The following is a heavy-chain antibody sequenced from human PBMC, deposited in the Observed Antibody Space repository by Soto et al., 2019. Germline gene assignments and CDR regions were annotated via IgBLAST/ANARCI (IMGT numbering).Heavy chain of an antibody. CDR3: ARDRWVTTLTFDK. D-gene: IGHD4-17*01. CDR2: INAGNGDT. CDR1: GYTFADYA. V-gene: IGHV1-3*01. J-gene: IGHJ4*02. Sequence: QVQFVQSVAEVKKPGASVKVSCKASGYTFADYAIHWVRQAPGQSLEWMGWINAGNGDTKYSQKFQGRVTITTDTSASTAYMDINSLTTGDTAVYYCARDRWVTTLTFDKWGQGTLVIVSS.